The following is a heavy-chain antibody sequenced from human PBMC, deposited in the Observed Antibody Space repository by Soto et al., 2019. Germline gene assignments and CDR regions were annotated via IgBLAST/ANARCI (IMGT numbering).Heavy chain of an antibody. J-gene: IGHJ4*02. V-gene: IGHV1-18*01. CDR1: GYTFTSYG. Sequence: QVQLVQSGAEVKKPGASVKVSCKASGYTFTSYGISWVRQAPGQGLEWMGWISAYNGNTNYAQKLQGRVTMTTDTSTSTAYMERRSLRSDYSDSYYCAQVACGFCYNDYWGQGTLVTVSS. CDR3: AQVACGFCYNDY. D-gene: IGHD2-2*02. CDR2: ISAYNGNT.